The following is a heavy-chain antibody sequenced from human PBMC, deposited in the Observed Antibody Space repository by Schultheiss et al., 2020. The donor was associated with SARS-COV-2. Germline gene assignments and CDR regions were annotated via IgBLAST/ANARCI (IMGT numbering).Heavy chain of an antibody. V-gene: IGHV3-23*01. CDR1: GFTFSSYA. CDR2: ISGSGGST. D-gene: IGHD3-22*01. Sequence: GGSLRLSCAASGFTFSSYAMSWVRQAPGKGLEWVSAISGSGGSTYYTDSVKGRFTISRDTSKNTMYLQMNSLRAEDTAVYYCAREYSSGFHDYWGQGTLVTVSS. CDR3: AREYSSGFHDY. J-gene: IGHJ4*02.